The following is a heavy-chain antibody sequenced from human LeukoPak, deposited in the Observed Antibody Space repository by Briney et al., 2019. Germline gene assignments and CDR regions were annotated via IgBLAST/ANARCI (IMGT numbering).Heavy chain of an antibody. CDR2: INHSGST. CDR1: GGSISSGGYY. J-gene: IGHJ4*02. CDR3: AINDFWSGYYPFDY. Sequence: SETLSLTCTVSGGSISSGGYYWSWIRQPPGKGLEWIGEINHSGSTNYNPSLKSRVTISVDTSKNQFSLKLSSVTAADTAVYYCAINDFWSGYYPFDYWGQGTLVTVSS. V-gene: IGHV4-39*07. D-gene: IGHD3-3*01.